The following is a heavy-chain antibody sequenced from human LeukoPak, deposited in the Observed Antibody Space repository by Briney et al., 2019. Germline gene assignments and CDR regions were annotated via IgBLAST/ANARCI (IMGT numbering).Heavy chain of an antibody. J-gene: IGHJ4*02. CDR3: ARDFSPGQRFYFDY. CDR1: GFTFSSYA. CDR2: ISYGSGTI. V-gene: IGHV3-48*02. Sequence: GGSLRLSCAASGFTFSSYAMSWVRQAPGKGLEWVSYISYGSGTIYYADSVKGRFTISRDNAKNSLYLQMNSLRDEDTAVYYCARDFSPGQRFYFDYWGQGTLVTVSS. D-gene: IGHD6-25*01.